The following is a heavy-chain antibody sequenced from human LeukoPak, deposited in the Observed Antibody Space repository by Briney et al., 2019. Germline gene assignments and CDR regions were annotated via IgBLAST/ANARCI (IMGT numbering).Heavy chain of an antibody. CDR3: AREDIVATLTFDY. CDR2: INPNSGGT. V-gene: IGHV1-2*02. CDR1: GYTFTGYY. Sequence: GASVKVSCKASGYTFTGYYMHWVRQAPGQGLEWMGWINPNSGGTNYAQKFQGRVTMTRDTSISTAYMELSRQRSDDTAVYYCAREDIVATLTFDYWGQGTLVTVSS. J-gene: IGHJ4*02. D-gene: IGHD5-12*01.